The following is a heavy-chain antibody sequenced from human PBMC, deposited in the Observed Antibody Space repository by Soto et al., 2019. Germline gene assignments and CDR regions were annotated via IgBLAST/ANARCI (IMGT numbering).Heavy chain of an antibody. CDR2: IDPSDSYT. CDR1: GYSVTSYW. CDR3: ARRPIVGVPAFIQCDHHHEVMDV. Sequence: LTISCKGSGYSVTSYWISWVRQMPGKGLEWMGRIDPSDSYTNYSPSFQGHVTISADKSISTAYLQWSSRKASDTAMYYCARRPIVGVPAFIQCDHHHEVMDVSSQGTSVIVSS. D-gene: IGHD2-2*02. V-gene: IGHV5-10-1*01. J-gene: IGHJ6*02.